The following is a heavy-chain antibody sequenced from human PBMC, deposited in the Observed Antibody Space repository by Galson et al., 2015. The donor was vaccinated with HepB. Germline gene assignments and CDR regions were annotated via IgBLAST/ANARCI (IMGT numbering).Heavy chain of an antibody. Sequence: SLRLSCAASGFTFSPFAMGWVRQAPGKGLEWVSTLHNDGVTTHIADSVRGRFTISRDNSKNTLFLQMNSLGVEDTALYYCAKFRGMDIGEYHFDHWGQGTLVTGSS. J-gene: IGHJ4*02. D-gene: IGHD2-2*03. CDR1: GFTFSPFA. V-gene: IGHV3-23*05. CDR2: LHNDGVTT. CDR3: AKFRGMDIGEYHFDH.